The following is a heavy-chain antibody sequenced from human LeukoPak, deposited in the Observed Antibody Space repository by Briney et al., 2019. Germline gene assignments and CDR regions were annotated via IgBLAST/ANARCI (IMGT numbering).Heavy chain of an antibody. V-gene: IGHV3-48*02. Sequence: GGSLRLSCAASGFTFSSYSMNWVRQAPGKGLEWVSYISSSSTTLYYADSVKGRFTISRDNAKSSLYLQMGSLRDEDTAVYYCARAYSNGWYFFDYWGQGTLVTVSS. J-gene: IGHJ4*02. D-gene: IGHD6-19*01. CDR3: ARAYSNGWYFFDY. CDR1: GFTFSSYS. CDR2: ISSSSTTL.